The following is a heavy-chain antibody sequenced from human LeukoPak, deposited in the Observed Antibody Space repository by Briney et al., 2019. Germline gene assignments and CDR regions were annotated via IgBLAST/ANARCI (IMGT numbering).Heavy chain of an antibody. CDR3: ARDTSEGDFAWWFVP. D-gene: IGHD3-3*01. CDR2: INPRGTAT. J-gene: IGHJ5*02. Sequence: ASVKVSCKASGYSFTSHYMHLVRQAPGQGLEWMGLINPRGTATRYAESFQGRLTLTRDLTTSTDYMELSSLRSDDTAVYFCARDTSEGDFAWWFVPWGEGTLVTVAS. CDR1: GYSFTSHY. V-gene: IGHV1-46*01.